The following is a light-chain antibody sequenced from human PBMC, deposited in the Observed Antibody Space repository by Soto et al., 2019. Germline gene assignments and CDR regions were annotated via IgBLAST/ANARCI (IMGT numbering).Light chain of an antibody. V-gene: IGLV4-69*01. CDR3: QTWGSGIVV. Sequence: QPVLTQSPSASASLGASVKLTCTLSSGHSNYAIAWHQQQSEKGPRYLMKLNSDGSHSKGDGIPDRFSGSSSGAERYLTIPSLQSEDEADYYGQTWGSGIVVFGGGTKLTVL. CDR1: SGHSNYA. J-gene: IGLJ2*01. CDR2: LNSDGSH.